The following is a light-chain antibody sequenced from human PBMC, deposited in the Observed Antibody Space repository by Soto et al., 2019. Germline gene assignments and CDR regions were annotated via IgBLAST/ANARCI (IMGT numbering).Light chain of an antibody. J-gene: IGKJ1*01. V-gene: IGKV1-5*01. CDR3: QQYTNTNNPWM. Sequence: IQVTQSPPTLSASVGDRVTITCRASQTISTWMAWYQQKPGKAPKLLVYDASTLQGGVASRFSGSGSGTEFTLIISGLQPDDSATYYCQQYTNTNNPWMFGQGTKVDIK. CDR2: DAS. CDR1: QTISTW.